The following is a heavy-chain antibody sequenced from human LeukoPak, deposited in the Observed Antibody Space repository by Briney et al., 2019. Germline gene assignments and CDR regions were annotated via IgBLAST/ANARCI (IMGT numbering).Heavy chain of an antibody. CDR1: GGSISSYY. J-gene: IGHJ6*02. CDR2: IYYSGST. V-gene: IGHV4-59*01. Sequence: SETLSLTCTVSGGSISSYYWSWIRQPPGKGLEWIGYIYYSGSTNYNPSLKSRVTISVDTSKNQFSLKLSSVTAVDTAVYYCARAGHYDFWSGYYSKYYYYGMDVWGQGTTVTVSS. D-gene: IGHD3-3*01. CDR3: ARAGHYDFWSGYYSKYYYYGMDV.